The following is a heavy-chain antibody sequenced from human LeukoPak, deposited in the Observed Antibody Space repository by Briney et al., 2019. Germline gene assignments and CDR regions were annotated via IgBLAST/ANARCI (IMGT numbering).Heavy chain of an antibody. CDR3: PKTAYEILTGYYLDY. Sequence: GGSLRLSCAASGFTFSSYGMHWVRQAPGKGLEWVAFIRYDGSNKYYADSVKGRFTISRDNSKNTLYLQMNSLRAEDTVVYYWPKTAYEILTGYYLDYWGQGTLVTVSS. CDR1: GFTFSSYG. CDR2: IRYDGSNK. V-gene: IGHV3-30*02. J-gene: IGHJ4*02. D-gene: IGHD3-9*01.